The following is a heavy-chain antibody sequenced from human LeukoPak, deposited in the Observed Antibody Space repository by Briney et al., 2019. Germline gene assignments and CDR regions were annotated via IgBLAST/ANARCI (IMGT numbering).Heavy chain of an antibody. Sequence: ASVKVSCKASGYTFTGYYMHWVRQAPGQGLEWMGWIYPNSGATKYAQKFQGRVTMTRDTSISTAYMELSELRSDDTAMYYCGTLLSNGPFDYWSQGSLVTVSS. CDR1: GYTFTGYY. J-gene: IGHJ4*02. V-gene: IGHV1-2*02. CDR2: IYPNSGAT. CDR3: GTLLSNGPFDY.